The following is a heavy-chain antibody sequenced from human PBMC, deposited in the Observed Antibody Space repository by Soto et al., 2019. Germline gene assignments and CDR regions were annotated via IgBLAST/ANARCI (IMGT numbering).Heavy chain of an antibody. V-gene: IGHV1-18*01. CDR3: ARDKGFGESDV. D-gene: IGHD3-10*01. Sequence: QVQLVQSGAEVKKPGASVKVSCKASGYSFTSYGISWVRQAPGQGLEWMGWISAYNGNTNYAQKLQGRVTMTTYTSTSTDYMELRSLISDDTAVYYCARDKGFGESDVWGQGTTVTVSS. CDR2: ISAYNGNT. CDR1: GYSFTSYG. J-gene: IGHJ6*02.